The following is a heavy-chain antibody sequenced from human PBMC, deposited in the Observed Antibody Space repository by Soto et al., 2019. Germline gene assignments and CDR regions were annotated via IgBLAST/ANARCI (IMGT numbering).Heavy chain of an antibody. Sequence: GGSLRLSCAASGFTFSSYAMHWVRQAPGKGLEYVSAISSNGGSTYYADSVKGRFTISRDNSKNTLYLQMGSLRAEDMAVYYCARGYCSGGSCYNYFDYWGQGTLVTVSS. CDR1: GFTFSSYA. CDR2: ISSNGGST. V-gene: IGHV3-64*02. D-gene: IGHD2-15*01. J-gene: IGHJ4*02. CDR3: ARGYCSGGSCYNYFDY.